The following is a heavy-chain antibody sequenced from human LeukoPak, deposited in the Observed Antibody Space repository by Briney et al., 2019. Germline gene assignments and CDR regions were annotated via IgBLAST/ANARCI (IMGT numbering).Heavy chain of an antibody. CDR2: IVVGSGNT. CDR3: AAGYLAGAMVTNAFDI. J-gene: IGHJ3*02. Sequence: SVKDSCKACGCSHTNSPVQWVRQARGQGLEWIGWIVVGSGNTIYVQKFQERVTITRDMSTSTAYMELSSLRSEDTAVYYCAAGYLAGAMVTNAFDIWGQGTMVTVSS. V-gene: IGHV1-58*01. CDR1: GCSHTNSP. D-gene: IGHD5-18*01.